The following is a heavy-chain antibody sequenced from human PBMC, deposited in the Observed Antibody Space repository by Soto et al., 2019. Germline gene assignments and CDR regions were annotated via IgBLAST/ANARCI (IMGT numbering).Heavy chain of an antibody. V-gene: IGHV4-39*01. J-gene: IGHJ4*02. Sequence: KASETLSLTCIVSGESISSSSYYWGWIRQPPGKGLEWIGSIYYSGRTYYNPSFKSRVTISIDTSKNQFSLKLSSVTATDTAVYYCARQRKTVVTPASFDHWGQAAIVTVYS. D-gene: IGHD2-21*02. CDR1: GESISSSSYY. CDR3: ARQRKTVVTPASFDH. CDR2: IYYSGRT.